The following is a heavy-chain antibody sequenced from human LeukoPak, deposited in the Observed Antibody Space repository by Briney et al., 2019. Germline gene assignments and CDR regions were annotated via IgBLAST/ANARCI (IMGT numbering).Heavy chain of an antibody. CDR1: GGSISSSSYY. CDR3: ARCLIGVTNSNWYFDL. J-gene: IGHJ2*01. V-gene: IGHV4-39*07. Sequence: SETLSLTCTVSGGSISSSSYYWGWIRQPPGKGLEWIGSIYYSGSTYYNPSLKSRVTISVDTSKNQFSLKLSSVTAADTAVYYCARCLIGVTNSNWYFDLWGRGTLVTVSS. D-gene: IGHD4-11*01. CDR2: IYYSGST.